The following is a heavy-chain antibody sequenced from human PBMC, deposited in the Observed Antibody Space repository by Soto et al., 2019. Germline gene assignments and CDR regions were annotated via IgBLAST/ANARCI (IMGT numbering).Heavy chain of an antibody. CDR3: ARYGWWLRSGYMEYYFDY. D-gene: IGHD5-12*01. J-gene: IGHJ4*02. CDR1: GFTFSSYA. V-gene: IGHV3-30-3*01. CDR2: ISYDGSNK. Sequence: QVQLVESGGGVVQPGRSLRLSCAASGFTFSSYAMHWVRQAPGKGLEWVAVISYDGSNKYYADSVKGRFTISRDNSKNTLYLQMTSLRAEDTAVYYCARYGWWLRSGYMEYYFDYWGEGTLVTVSS.